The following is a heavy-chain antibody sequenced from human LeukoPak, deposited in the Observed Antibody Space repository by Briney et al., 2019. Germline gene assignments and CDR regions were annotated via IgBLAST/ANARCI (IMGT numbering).Heavy chain of an antibody. D-gene: IGHD3-10*01. V-gene: IGHV3-49*03. CDR3: TRVRSGRYYNYYYGMDV. J-gene: IGHJ6*02. Sequence: GGSLRLSCTASGFTFGDYAMSWFRQAPGKGLEWVGFIRSKAYGGTTEYAASVKGRFTISRDDSKSIAYLQMNSLKTEDTAVYYCTRVRSGRYYNYYYGMDVWGQGTTVTVSS. CDR2: IRSKAYGGTT. CDR1: GFTFGDYA.